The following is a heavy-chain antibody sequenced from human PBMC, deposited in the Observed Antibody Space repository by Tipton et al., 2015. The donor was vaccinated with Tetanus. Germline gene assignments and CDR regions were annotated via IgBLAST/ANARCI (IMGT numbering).Heavy chain of an antibody. D-gene: IGHD1-7*01. Sequence: SGGSISDKKYYWGWIRQPPGQGLEWIGYIYQTGSTYFNPSLRSRLTMSFKMSKNQFSLTLTSVTAADTAVYYCARANYDSSKKGPFDSWGRGSLVIVSS. CDR1: GGSISDKKYY. V-gene: IGHV4-30-2*04. CDR2: IYQTGST. CDR3: ARANYDSSKKGPFDS. J-gene: IGHJ4*02.